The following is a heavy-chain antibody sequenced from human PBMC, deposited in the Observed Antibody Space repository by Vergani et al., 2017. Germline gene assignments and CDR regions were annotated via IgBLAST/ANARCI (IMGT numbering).Heavy chain of an antibody. V-gene: IGHV1-69*01. CDR2: IIPIFGTA. Sequence: QVQLVQSGAEVKKPGSSVKVSCKASGGTFSSYAISWVRQAPGQGLEWMGGIIPIFGTANYAQKFQGRVTITADESTSTAYMELSSLRSEDTAVYYCARLPYYYDFWSGYRADAFDIWGQGTMVIVSS. CDR1: GGTFSSYA. J-gene: IGHJ3*02. CDR3: ARLPYYYDFWSGYRADAFDI. D-gene: IGHD3-3*01.